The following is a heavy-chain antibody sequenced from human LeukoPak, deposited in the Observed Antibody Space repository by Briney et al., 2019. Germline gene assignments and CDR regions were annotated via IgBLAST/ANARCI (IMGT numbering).Heavy chain of an antibody. J-gene: IGHJ4*01. CDR1: GCSISSYY. Sequence: LETLSLTCTASGCSISSYYWSWIRQPAGKGLEWIGRIYTSGSTNYNPSLKSRVTMSVDTSKKKFSLKVSDMTVEDRAVYYCARNAKGGDTDFWGRGNLVTVSS. CDR3: ARNAKGGDTDF. V-gene: IGHV4-4*07. CDR2: IYTSGST. D-gene: IGHD5-18*01.